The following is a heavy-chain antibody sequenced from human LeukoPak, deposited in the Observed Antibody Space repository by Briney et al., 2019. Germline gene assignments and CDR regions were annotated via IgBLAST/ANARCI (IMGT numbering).Heavy chain of an antibody. CDR2: ISWNSGSI. V-gene: IGHV3-9*01. CDR3: ARILGYCSGGSCYSYPKYFDY. D-gene: IGHD2-15*01. Sequence: PGGSLRLSCAASGFTCDDYAMHWVRQAPGKGLEWVSGISWNSGSIGYADSVKGRFTISRGNAKNSLYLQMNSLRAEDTAVYYCARILGYCSGGSCYSYPKYFDYWGQGTLVTVSS. J-gene: IGHJ4*02. CDR1: GFTCDDYA.